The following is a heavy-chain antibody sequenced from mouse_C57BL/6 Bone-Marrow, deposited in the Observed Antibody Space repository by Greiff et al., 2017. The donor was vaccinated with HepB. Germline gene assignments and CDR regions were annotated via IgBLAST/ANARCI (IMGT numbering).Heavy chain of an antibody. Sequence: VQLQQPGAELVRPGSSVKLSCKASGYTFTSYWMHWVKQRPIQGLEWIGNIDPSDSETHYNQKFKDKATLTVDKSSSTAYMQLSSLTSEDSAVYYCARKGDGSSSYYYAMDYWGQGTSVTVSS. CDR3: ARKGDGSSSYYYAMDY. CDR1: GYTFTSYW. D-gene: IGHD1-1*01. V-gene: IGHV1-52*01. CDR2: IDPSDSET. J-gene: IGHJ4*01.